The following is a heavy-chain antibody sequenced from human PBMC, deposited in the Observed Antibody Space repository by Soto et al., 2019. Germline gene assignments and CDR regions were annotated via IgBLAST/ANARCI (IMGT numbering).Heavy chain of an antibody. CDR2: ISYDGSNK. D-gene: IGHD3-16*01. CDR1: GFTFSSYG. V-gene: IGHV3-30*03. CDR3: AGGGSPWGYYYYMDV. J-gene: IGHJ6*03. Sequence: QVQLVESGGGVVQPGRSLRLSCAASGFTFSSYGMHWVRQAPGKGLEWVAVISYDGSNKYYADSVKGRFTISRDNSKNQLYLQMNSPRAGDTAVYYCAGGGSPWGYYYYMDVWGKGTTVTVSS.